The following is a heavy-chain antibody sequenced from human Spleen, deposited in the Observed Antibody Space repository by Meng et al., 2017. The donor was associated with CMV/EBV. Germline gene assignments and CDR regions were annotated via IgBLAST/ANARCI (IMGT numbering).Heavy chain of an antibody. V-gene: IGHV4-61*08. J-gene: IGHJ4*02. D-gene: IGHD5-18*01. CDR2: IYFSGST. CDR3: ARDRRYSYGFFDY. Sequence: VSGDSVSGGAHYWSWIRQPPGKELEWLGYIYFSGSTNYNPSLKSRVTISVDTSKNQFSPKLSSVTAADTAVYYCARDRRYSYGFFDYWGQGTLVTVSS. CDR1: GDSVSGGAHY.